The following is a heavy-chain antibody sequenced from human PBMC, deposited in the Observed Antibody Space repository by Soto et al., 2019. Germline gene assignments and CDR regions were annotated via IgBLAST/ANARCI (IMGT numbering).Heavy chain of an antibody. V-gene: IGHV1-2*02. D-gene: IGHD6-19*01. CDR2: INPNSGGT. Sequence: ASVKVSCKASGYTFSGFYMHWVRQAPGQGLEWMGWINPNSGGTKSAEKFQGRVTMTRDTSISTAYMELSRLASDDTAVYYCASAAVTGTAGLDFWGQGTQVTVSS. CDR3: ASAAVTGTAGLDF. J-gene: IGHJ4*02. CDR1: GYTFSGFY.